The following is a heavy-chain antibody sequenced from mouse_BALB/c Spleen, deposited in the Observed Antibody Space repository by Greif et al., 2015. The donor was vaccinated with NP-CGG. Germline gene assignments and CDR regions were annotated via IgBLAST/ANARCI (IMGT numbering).Heavy chain of an antibody. CDR2: IFPGNLNT. V-gene: IGHV1S56*01. CDR3: TRDTMDY. CDR1: GYTFTSYY. Sequence: VQGVESGPELVKPGASVRIPCKASGYTFTSYYIHWVKQRPGQGLEWIGWIFPGNLNTKYNENFKGKATLTADKSSSTAYMQLSSLTSEDSAVYFCTRDTMDYWGQGTSVTVSS. J-gene: IGHJ4*01.